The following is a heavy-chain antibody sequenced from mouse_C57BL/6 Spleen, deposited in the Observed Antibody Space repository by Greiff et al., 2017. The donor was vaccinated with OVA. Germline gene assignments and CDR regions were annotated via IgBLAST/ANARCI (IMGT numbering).Heavy chain of an antibody. V-gene: IGHV1-15*01. CDR3: SSYDY. Sequence: VKLQESGAELVRPGASVTLSCKASGYTFTDYEMHWVKQTPVHGLEWIGAIDPETGGTAYNQKFKGKAILTADKSSSTAYMELRSLTSEDSAVYYGSSYDYWGQGTTLTVSS. D-gene: IGHD1-1*01. J-gene: IGHJ2*01. CDR1: GYTFTDYE. CDR2: IDPETGGT.